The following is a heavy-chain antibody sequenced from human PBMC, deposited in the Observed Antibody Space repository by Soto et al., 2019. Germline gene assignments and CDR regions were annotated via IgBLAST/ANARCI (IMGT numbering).Heavy chain of an antibody. J-gene: IGHJ4*02. CDR2: IYYSGTT. CDR1: GGSISTGGYY. CDR3: ARGNIVTTTGLSSFDY. V-gene: IGHV4-31*03. Sequence: SETLSLTCTVSGGSISTGGYYWSWIRQHPGKGLEWIGYIYYSGTTYYNPSLKSRLTISVDTSKNQFSLKLGSVTAADTAVYYCARGNIVTTTGLSSFDYWGQGTLVTVSS. D-gene: IGHD5-12*01.